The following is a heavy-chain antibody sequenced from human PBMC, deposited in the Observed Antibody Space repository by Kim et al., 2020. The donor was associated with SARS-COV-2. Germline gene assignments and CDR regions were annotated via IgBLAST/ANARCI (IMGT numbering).Heavy chain of an antibody. Sequence: GGSLRLSCAASGFTFSHHAMNWVRQVPGKGLDWVSSVVGGGSSAYYADSVKGRFTISRDNSKNILYLQMNSLRAEDTAIYYCAKVRAGAYGMDVWGQGTAVTVSS. D-gene: IGHD1-26*01. CDR2: VVGGGSSA. J-gene: IGHJ6*02. CDR3: AKVRAGAYGMDV. V-gene: IGHV3-23*01. CDR1: GFTFSHHA.